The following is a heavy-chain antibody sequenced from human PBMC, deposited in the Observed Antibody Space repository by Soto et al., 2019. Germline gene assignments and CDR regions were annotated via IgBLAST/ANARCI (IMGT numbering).Heavy chain of an antibody. V-gene: IGHV3-33*01. D-gene: IGHD6-19*01. CDR2: IWYDGSNE. CDR1: GFTFSNYG. Sequence: GGSLRLSCAASGFTFSNYGMHWVRQAPGKGLEWVAVIWYDGSNEYYADSVKGRFTISRDNSKNTLYLQMNSLRAEDTAVYYCARDDIPGRAVAIYGMDIWGQGTTVSVSS. J-gene: IGHJ6*02. CDR3: ARDDIPGRAVAIYGMDI.